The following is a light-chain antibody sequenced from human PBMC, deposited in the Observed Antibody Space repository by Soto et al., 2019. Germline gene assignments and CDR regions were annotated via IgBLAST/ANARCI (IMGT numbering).Light chain of an antibody. CDR1: SSNIGAGYD. CDR2: GNS. J-gene: IGLJ2*01. Sequence: QPVLTQPPSVSGAPGQRVTISCTGSSSNIGAGYDVHWYQQLPGTAPKLLIYGNSNRPSGVPDRFSGSKSGTSASLAITGLQAEDEADYYCQSYDSSLSGSVVFGGGTKLTVL. CDR3: QSYDSSLSGSVV. V-gene: IGLV1-40*01.